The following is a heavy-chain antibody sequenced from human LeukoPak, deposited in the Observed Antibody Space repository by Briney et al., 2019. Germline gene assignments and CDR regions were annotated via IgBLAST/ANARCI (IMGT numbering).Heavy chain of an antibody. CDR3: TKGLWAGVSAARD. CDR1: GFTFSSYS. Sequence: GGSLRLSCAASGFTFSSYSMNWVRQAPGKGLEWVSSISSSSSYIYYADSVKGRFTISRDNAKNSLYLQMNSLRAEDTAVYYCTKGLWAGVSAARDWGQGTLVTVSS. V-gene: IGHV3-21*01. J-gene: IGHJ4*02. D-gene: IGHD2-8*01. CDR2: ISSSSSYI.